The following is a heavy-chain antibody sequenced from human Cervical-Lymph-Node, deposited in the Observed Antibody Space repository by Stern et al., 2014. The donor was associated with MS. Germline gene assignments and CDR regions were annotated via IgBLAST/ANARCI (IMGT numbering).Heavy chain of an antibody. CDR1: GYTFTSFG. D-gene: IGHD2-2*01. CDR3: ARGPYCSSTSCYANGYHFYGMDV. J-gene: IGHJ6*02. V-gene: IGHV1-18*01. Sequence: VQLVQSGPEVKKPGASVKVSCKASGYTFTSFGISLVRRAPGQGLEWMGWISGYNGDTNYPQKFQVRVPLTTDTSTSTAHMDLTSLRSDDTAIYYGARGPYCSSTSCYANGYHFYGMDVWGQGTTVTVSS. CDR2: ISGYNGDT.